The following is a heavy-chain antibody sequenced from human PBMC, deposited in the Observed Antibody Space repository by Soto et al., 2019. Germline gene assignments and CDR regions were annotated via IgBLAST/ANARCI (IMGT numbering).Heavy chain of an antibody. Sequence: SVKVSCKASGGTFSSDSFSWVRQAPGQGLEWMGGIIPMFDTPIYAQKFQDRVTITADESTSTAYMQLSSLRSGDTAVYYCARGPYHIVVVTATMAEYFQHWGQGTLVTVSS. J-gene: IGHJ1*01. CDR3: ARGPYHIVVVTATMAEYFQH. CDR1: GGTFSSDS. CDR2: IIPMFDTP. V-gene: IGHV1-69*13. D-gene: IGHD2-21*02.